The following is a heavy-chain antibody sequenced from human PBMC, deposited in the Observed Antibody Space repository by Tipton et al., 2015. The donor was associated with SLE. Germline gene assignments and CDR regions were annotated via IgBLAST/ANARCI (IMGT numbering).Heavy chain of an antibody. CDR3: ARGGVGGYDYFDH. CDR2: ISYSGST. Sequence: TLSLTCTVSGGSISSYYWSWIRQPPGRGLEWIGHISYSGSTQYNPSLKSRVTISVDTSKNQFSLKHSSVTAADTAVYYCARGGVGGYDYFDHWGRGTLVTVSS. J-gene: IGHJ4*02. V-gene: IGHV4-59*12. D-gene: IGHD5-12*01. CDR1: GGSISSYY.